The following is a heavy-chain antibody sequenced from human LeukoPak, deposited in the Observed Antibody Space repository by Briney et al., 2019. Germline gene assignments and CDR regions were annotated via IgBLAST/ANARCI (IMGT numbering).Heavy chain of an antibody. D-gene: IGHD1-26*01. V-gene: IGHV3-30*18. Sequence: GGSLRLSCAASGFTFSIFGMHWVRQAPGKGPEWVAAASYDGSSEYYADSVKGRFTISRDNSNNTLYLQMNSLRAEDTAVYYCAKDRNAPSQWEQPPYYFYGMDVWGQGTTVTVSS. CDR1: GFTFSIFG. CDR2: ASYDGSSE. J-gene: IGHJ6*02. CDR3: AKDRNAPSQWEQPPYYFYGMDV.